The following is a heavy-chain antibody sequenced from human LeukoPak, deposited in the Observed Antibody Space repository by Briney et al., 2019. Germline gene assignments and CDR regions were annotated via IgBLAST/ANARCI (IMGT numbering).Heavy chain of an antibody. D-gene: IGHD6-19*01. J-gene: IGHJ4*02. CDR3: AKHKLVAVDGLFDY. CDR2: ISGSGGST. Sequence: GGSLRLSCATSGFTFSSYAMSWVRQAPGKGLEWVSAISGSGGSTYYADSVKGRFTISRDDSKNTLYLQMNSLRAEDTAVYYCAKHKLVAVDGLFDYWGQGTLVIVSS. CDR1: GFTFSSYA. V-gene: IGHV3-23*01.